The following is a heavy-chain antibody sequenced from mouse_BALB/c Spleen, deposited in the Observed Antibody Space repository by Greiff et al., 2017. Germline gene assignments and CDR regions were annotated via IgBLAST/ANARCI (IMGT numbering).Heavy chain of an antibody. J-gene: IGHJ2*01. CDR2: ISSGGSYT. V-gene: IGHV5-6-4*01. CDR3: KRDGYYV. Sequence: EVQRVESGGGLVKPGGSLKLSCAASGFTFSSYTMSWVRQTPEKRLEWVATISSGGSYTYYPDSVKGRFTISRDNAKNTLYMQMSSLKSEDTAMYYCKRDGYYVWGQGTTLTVSS. CDR1: GFTFSSYT. D-gene: IGHD2-3*01.